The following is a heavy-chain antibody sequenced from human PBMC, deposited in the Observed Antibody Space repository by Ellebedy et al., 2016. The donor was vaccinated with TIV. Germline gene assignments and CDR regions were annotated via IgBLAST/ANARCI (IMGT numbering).Heavy chain of an antibody. Sequence: AASVKVSCKASGYTFTNYYMHWVRQAPGQGLEWMGIINPSGGSTTYDQKFQGRVTMNRDTSPSTVYMELSSLRSEDTAVYYCARRVTVTERYMDVWGQGTLVTVSS. CDR3: ARRVTVTERYMDV. D-gene: IGHD4-17*01. V-gene: IGHV1-46*01. CDR2: INPSGGST. CDR1: GYTFTNYY. J-gene: IGHJ6*02.